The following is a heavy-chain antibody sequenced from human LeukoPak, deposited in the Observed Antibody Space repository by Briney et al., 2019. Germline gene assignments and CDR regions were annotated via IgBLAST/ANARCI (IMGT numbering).Heavy chain of an antibody. V-gene: IGHV6-1*01. CDR3: VRSRGSIADY. CDR1: GDSISTNSVA. D-gene: IGHD1-26*01. CDR2: TYYRSKWFN. J-gene: IGHJ4*02. Sequence: SQTLSLTCAISGDSISTNSVAWNWIRQSPSRGLEWLGRTYYRSKWFNDYAVSVTSRITVNPDTSKNQFSLQLNSVTPEDTAVYYCVRSRGSIADYWGQGTLVTVSS.